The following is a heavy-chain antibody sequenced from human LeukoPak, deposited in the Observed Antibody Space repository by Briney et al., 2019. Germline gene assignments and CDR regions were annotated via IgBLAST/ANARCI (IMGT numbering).Heavy chain of an antibody. Sequence: GGSLRLSCAASGFTFSSYSMNWVRQAPGKGLEWVSSISSSSSYIYYADSVKGRFTISRDNAKNSLYPQMNSLRAEDTAVYYCARGRSIPNDAFDIWGQGTMVTVSS. CDR2: ISSSSSYI. V-gene: IGHV3-21*01. CDR1: GFTFSSYS. J-gene: IGHJ3*02. D-gene: IGHD2-21*01. CDR3: ARGRSIPNDAFDI.